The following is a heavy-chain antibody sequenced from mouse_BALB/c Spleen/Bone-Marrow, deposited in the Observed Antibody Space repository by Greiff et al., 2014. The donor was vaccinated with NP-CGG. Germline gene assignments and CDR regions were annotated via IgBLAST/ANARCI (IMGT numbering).Heavy chain of an antibody. J-gene: IGHJ3*01. CDR3: AVYYYCISSFVY. CDR1: GFNIKDTY. V-gene: IGHV14-3*02. CDR2: IDPANGNT. Sequence: EVKLVESGAELVKPGASVKLSCTASGFNIKDTYMHWVKQRPEQGLEWIGRIDPANGNTKYDPKFQGKATITADTSSNTAYLQLSSLTSEDTAVYYCAVYYYCISSFVYWGQGTLVTVSA. D-gene: IGHD1-1*01.